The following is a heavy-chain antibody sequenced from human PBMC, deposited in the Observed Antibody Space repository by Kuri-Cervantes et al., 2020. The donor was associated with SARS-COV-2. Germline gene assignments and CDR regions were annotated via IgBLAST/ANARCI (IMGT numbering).Heavy chain of an antibody. Sequence: ASVKVSCKASGYTFTSYYMHWVRQAPGQGLEWMGIINPSGGSTSYAQKFQGRVTMTRDTSTSTVYMELSSLRSEDTAVYYCARGLVQWLVDGGYYYGMDVWGQGTTVT. J-gene: IGHJ6*01. D-gene: IGHD6-19*01. CDR2: INPSGGST. CDR3: ARGLVQWLVDGGYYYGMDV. CDR1: GYTFTSYY. V-gene: IGHV1-46*01.